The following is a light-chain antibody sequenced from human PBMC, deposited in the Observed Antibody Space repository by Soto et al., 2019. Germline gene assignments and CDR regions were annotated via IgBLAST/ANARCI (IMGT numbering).Light chain of an antibody. CDR3: QHYNSYPLP. V-gene: IGKV1-5*01. CDR2: YAS. Sequence: DIPMTQSPSTLSASVGDRLTITCRASQSISSWLAWYQQKPGKAPKLLIYYASSLESGVPSRFIGSGSGTAFTLTISSRQPDDFATYYCQHYNSYPLPFGGGTKVEIK. CDR1: QSISSW. J-gene: IGKJ4*01.